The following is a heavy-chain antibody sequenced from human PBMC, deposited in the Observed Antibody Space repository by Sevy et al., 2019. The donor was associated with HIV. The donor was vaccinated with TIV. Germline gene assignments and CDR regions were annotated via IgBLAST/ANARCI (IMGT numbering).Heavy chain of an antibody. Sequence: SVKVSCKASGYTFSNSDINWVRQATGQGLEWLGWMNPNSGNTVYAQKFQGRVTITRDTSISTAYMELSSLRSEDSAVYYCARAEYYYGMDVWGQGTMVTVSS. CDR1: GYTFSNSD. V-gene: IGHV1-8*03. CDR2: MNPNSGNT. CDR3: ARAEYYYGMDV. J-gene: IGHJ6*02.